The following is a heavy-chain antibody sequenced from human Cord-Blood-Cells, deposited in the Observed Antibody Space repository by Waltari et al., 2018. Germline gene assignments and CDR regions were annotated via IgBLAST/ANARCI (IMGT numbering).Heavy chain of an antibody. V-gene: IGHV2-5*02. CDR2: IYWDDDK. Sequence: QITLKESGPTLVKPTQTLTLTCTFSGFSLSTSGVGVGWIRQPPGKALEWLALIYWDDDKRYSPSLKSRLTITKDTSKNQVVLTMTNMDPVGTATYYCAHRGPTYYDILTGYAFDIWGQGTMVTVSS. D-gene: IGHD3-9*01. CDR3: AHRGPTYYDILTGYAFDI. J-gene: IGHJ3*02. CDR1: GFSLSTSGVG.